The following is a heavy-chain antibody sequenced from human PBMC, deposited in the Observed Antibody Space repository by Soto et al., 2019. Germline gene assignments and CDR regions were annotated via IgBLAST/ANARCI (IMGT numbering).Heavy chain of an antibody. V-gene: IGHV3-23*01. J-gene: IGHJ6*04. Sequence: GGSLRLSCAASGFTFSSYAMSWVRQAPGKGLEWVSAISGSGCSTYYADSVKGRFTISRDNSKNTLYLQMNSLRAEDTAVYYCAKAPNYDFWSGYPLDVWGKGTTVTVSS. CDR3: AKAPNYDFWSGYPLDV. CDR1: GFTFSSYA. D-gene: IGHD3-3*01. CDR2: ISGSGCST.